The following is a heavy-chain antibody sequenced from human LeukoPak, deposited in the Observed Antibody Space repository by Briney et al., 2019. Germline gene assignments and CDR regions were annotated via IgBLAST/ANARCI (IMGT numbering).Heavy chain of an antibody. CDR2: ISGSGGST. D-gene: IGHD5-18*01. V-gene: IGHV3-23*01. CDR3: AKDLEAFTAMVPYYFDY. Sequence: GGSLRLSCAASGFTFGNYAMSWVRQAPGKGLEWVSAISGSGGSTYYADSVKGRFTISRDNSKNTLYLQMNSLRAEDTAVYYCAKDLEAFTAMVPYYFDYWGQGTLVTVSS. CDR1: GFTFGNYA. J-gene: IGHJ4*02.